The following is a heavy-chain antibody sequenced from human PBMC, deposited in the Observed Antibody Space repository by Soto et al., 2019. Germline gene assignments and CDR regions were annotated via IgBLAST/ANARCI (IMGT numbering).Heavy chain of an antibody. D-gene: IGHD6-19*01. CDR3: ASVVRTPGIAVAGLEGNWFDP. V-gene: IGHV1-18*01. J-gene: IGHJ5*02. Sequence: ASVKVSSKPSGFSFTSYGISWVRQAPGHGLEWMGWISAYNGNTNYAQKLQGRVTMTTDTSTSTAYLELRSLRTDDTGVYCCASVVRTPGIAVAGLEGNWFDPWGQGTLVPVSS. CDR2: ISAYNGNT. CDR1: GFSFTSYG.